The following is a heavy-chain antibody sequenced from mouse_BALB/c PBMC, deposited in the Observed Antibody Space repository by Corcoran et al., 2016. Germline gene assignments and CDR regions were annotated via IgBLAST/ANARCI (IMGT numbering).Heavy chain of an antibody. J-gene: IGHJ1*01. CDR1: GFNIKDTY. V-gene: IGHV14-3*02. CDR2: IDPANGNT. Sequence: EVQLQQSGAELVKPGASVKLSCTASGFNIKDTYMHWVKQRPEQGLEWIGRIDPANGNTKYDPKFQGKATITADTSANTAYLQLSSLTSEDSAVYYCARWDWYFDVWGAGTTVTVSS. CDR3: ARWDWYFDV.